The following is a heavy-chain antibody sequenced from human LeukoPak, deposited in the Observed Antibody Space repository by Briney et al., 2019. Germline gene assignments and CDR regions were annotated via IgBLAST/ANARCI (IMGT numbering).Heavy chain of an antibody. J-gene: IGHJ4*02. Sequence: SETLSLTCAVSGGSISSSNWWSWVRQPPGKGLEWIGEIYHSGSTNYNPSLKSRVTISVDKSKNQFSLKLSSVTAADTAVYYCARQRSDMVRGAIDYWGQGTLVTVSS. D-gene: IGHD3-10*01. CDR1: GGSISSSNW. V-gene: IGHV4-4*02. CDR2: IYHSGST. CDR3: ARQRSDMVRGAIDY.